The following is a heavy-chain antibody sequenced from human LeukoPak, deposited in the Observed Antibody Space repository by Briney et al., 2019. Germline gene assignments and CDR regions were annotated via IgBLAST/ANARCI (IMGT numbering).Heavy chain of an antibody. CDR3: ARVYPKYYFDY. CDR1: GGSISSGSYY. J-gene: IGHJ4*02. V-gene: IGHV4-61*02. CDR2: IYTSGST. Sequence: KPSETLSLTCTVSGGSISSGSYYWSWIRQPAGKGLEWIGRIYTSGSTNYNPSLKSRVTISVDTSKNQFSLKLSSVTAADTAVYYSARVYPKYYFDYWGQGTLVTVSS. D-gene: IGHD5/OR15-5a*01.